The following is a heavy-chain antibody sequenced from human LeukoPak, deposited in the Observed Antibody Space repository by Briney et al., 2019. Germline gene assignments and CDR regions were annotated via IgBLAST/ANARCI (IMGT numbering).Heavy chain of an antibody. D-gene: IGHD4-17*01. CDR2: IGGSSTTT. J-gene: IGHJ4*02. Sequence: GGSLRLSCAASGFTFSTYAMSWVRQAPGKGLEWVSGIGGSSTTTNYADSVKGRFTISRDNSENTLYLQMSSLRAEDTALYYCARPRLRDYYFDYWGQGTLVTVSS. CDR1: GFTFSTYA. CDR3: ARPRLRDYYFDY. V-gene: IGHV3-23*01.